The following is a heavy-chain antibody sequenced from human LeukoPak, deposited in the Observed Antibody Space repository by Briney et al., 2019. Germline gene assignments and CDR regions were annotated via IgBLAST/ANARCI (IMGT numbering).Heavy chain of an antibody. CDR1: GLTFSTYA. J-gene: IGHJ4*02. CDR3: AKTSRKNSGYDSPFDY. CDR2: VRDSGSDT. D-gene: IGHD5-12*01. V-gene: IGHV3-23*01. Sequence: GGSLRLSCAASGLTFSTYAMSWVRQAPGKGLEWVSAVRDSGSDTCYADYVKGRFTISRDNSKNTLYLQMNSLRAEDTAIYYCAKTSRKNSGYDSPFDYWGQGTLVTVSS.